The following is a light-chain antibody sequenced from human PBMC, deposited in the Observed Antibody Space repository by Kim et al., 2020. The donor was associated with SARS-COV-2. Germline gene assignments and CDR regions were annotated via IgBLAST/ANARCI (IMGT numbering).Light chain of an antibody. J-gene: IGKJ2*01. CDR3: QQYNNWART. Sequence: SGSPGERATLSCRASQRVTSNLAWYQQKPGQTPRLLIFGASTRATGIPARFSGSGSGTEFTLTITSLQSEDFAVYYCQQYNNWARTFGQGTKLEI. CDR2: GAS. CDR1: QRVTSN. V-gene: IGKV3-15*01.